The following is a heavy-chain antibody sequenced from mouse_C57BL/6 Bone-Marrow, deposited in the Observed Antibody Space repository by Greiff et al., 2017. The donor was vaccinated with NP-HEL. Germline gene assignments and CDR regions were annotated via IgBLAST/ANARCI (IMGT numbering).Heavy chain of an antibody. Sequence: EVKLVESGAELVRPGASVKLSCTASGFNIKDDYMHWVKQRPEQGLEWIGWIDPENGDTEYASKFQGKATITADTSSNTAYLQLSSLTSEDTAVYYCTTGIYYDYDDYWGQGTTLTVSS. D-gene: IGHD2-4*01. CDR3: TTGIYYDYDDY. J-gene: IGHJ2*01. CDR1: GFNIKDDY. V-gene: IGHV14-4*01. CDR2: IDPENGDT.